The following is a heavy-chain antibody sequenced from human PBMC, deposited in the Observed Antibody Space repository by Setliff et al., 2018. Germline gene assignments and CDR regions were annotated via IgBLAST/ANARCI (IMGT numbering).Heavy chain of an antibody. V-gene: IGHV3-74*01. D-gene: IGHD3-10*01. J-gene: IGHJ5*02. CDR1: GFIFSNYW. Sequence: GGSLRLSCEASGFIFSNYWMHWVRQVPGEGPVWVSRIDSDSRSISYADSVKGRFSISRDNRKNTVYLQMNSVRADDTALYYCARDPSPGGQLPPDLWGQGSPVTVSS. CDR3: ARDPSPGGQLPPDL. CDR2: IDSDSRSI.